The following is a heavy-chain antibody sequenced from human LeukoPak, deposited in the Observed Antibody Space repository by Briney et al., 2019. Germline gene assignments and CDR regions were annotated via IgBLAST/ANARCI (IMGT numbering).Heavy chain of an antibody. CDR1: GFTFSTYA. CDR3: VRSAFLTTEFYFDY. Sequence: GGSLRLSCAASGFTFSTYAMNWVRQAPGKGLEWVSYITDDSLTMYYTDSVKGRFSISRDNAKNSLYLQMNSLRAEDTAVYYCVRSAFLTTEFYFDYWGHGTLVTVSS. J-gene: IGHJ4*01. CDR2: ITDDSLTM. D-gene: IGHD4-11*01. V-gene: IGHV3-48*04.